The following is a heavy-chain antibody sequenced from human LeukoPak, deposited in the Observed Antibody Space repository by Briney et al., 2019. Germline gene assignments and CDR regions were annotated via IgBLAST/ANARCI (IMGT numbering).Heavy chain of an antibody. J-gene: IGHJ4*02. CDR3: ASSPSTNYYDSSGYSFDY. V-gene: IGHV1-69*13. D-gene: IGHD3-22*01. CDR2: IIPIFGTA. Sequence: SVKVSCKASGSTFSSYAISWVRQAPGQGLEWMGGIIPIFGTANYAQKFQGRVTITADESTSTAYMELSSLRSEDTAVYYCASSPSTNYYDSSGYSFDYWGQGTLVTVSS. CDR1: GSTFSSYA.